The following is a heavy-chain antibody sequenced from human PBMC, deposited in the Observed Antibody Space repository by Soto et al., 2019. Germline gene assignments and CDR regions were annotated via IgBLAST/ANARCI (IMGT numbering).Heavy chain of an antibody. CDR3: VKDGYSSSWYSGWFDP. J-gene: IGHJ5*02. CDR2: ISYDGSNK. CDR1: GFTFSSYG. Sequence: QVQLVESGGGVVQPGRSLRLSCAASGFTFSSYGMHWVRQAPGKGLEWVAVISYDGSNKYYADSVKGLFTISRYNSKNKLYLQMNGLGAEDSAVYYSVKDGYSSSWYSGWFDPWGQGTLVTVSA. D-gene: IGHD6-13*01. V-gene: IGHV3-30*18.